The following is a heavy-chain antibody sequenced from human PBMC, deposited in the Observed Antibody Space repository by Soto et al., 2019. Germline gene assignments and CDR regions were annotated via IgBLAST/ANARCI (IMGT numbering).Heavy chain of an antibody. CDR3: ASPPTDYGGTWGAFDI. CDR2: IYYSGST. Sequence: ETLSLTCTVSGGSISSSSYYWGWIRQPPGKGLEWIGSIYYSGSTYYNPSLKSRVTISVDTSKNQFSLKLSSVTAADTAVYYCASPPTDYGGTWGAFDIWGQGTMV. V-gene: IGHV4-39*01. CDR1: GGSISSSSYY. D-gene: IGHD4-17*01. J-gene: IGHJ3*02.